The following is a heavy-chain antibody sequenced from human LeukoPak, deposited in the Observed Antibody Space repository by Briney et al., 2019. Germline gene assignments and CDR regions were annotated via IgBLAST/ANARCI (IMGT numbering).Heavy chain of an antibody. CDR3: ARGRYCSSTSCYAPGWFDP. CDR1: GFTFSNHD. D-gene: IGHD2-2*01. J-gene: IGHJ5*02. Sequence: GGSLRLSCAASGFTFSNHDMHWVRQATGKGLEWVSAIGTAGKTYYADSVKGRFTISRENAKNSLYLQMNSLRAGDTAVYYCARGRYCSSTSCYAPGWFDPWGQGTLVTVSS. CDR2: IGTAGKT. V-gene: IGHV3-13*01.